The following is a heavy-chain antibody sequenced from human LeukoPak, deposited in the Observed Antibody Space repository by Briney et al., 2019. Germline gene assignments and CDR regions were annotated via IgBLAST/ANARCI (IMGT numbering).Heavy chain of an antibody. V-gene: IGHV4-59*01. D-gene: IGHD4-17*01. Sequence: PSETLSLTCTVSGGSISSYYWSWIRQPPGKGLEWIGYIYYSGSTNYNPSLKSRVTISVDTSKNQFSLKLSSVTAADTAVYYCASLRGDYGGWFDPWGQGTLVTVSS. CDR1: GGSISSYY. CDR2: IYYSGST. J-gene: IGHJ5*02. CDR3: ASLRGDYGGWFDP.